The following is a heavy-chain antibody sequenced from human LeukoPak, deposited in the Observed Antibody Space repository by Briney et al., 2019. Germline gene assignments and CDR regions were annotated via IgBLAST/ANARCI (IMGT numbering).Heavy chain of an antibody. CDR3: AKDVVGQQWPENY. CDR1: AFIFSNYG. Sequence: GGSLRLSCVASAFIFSNYGMHWVRQAPGKGLEWVAFIQFDGSNELYADSVKGRFTISRDNSQNTLYLQMNSLRPDDTAVYYCAKDVVGQQWPENYWGQGTLVTVAS. CDR2: IQFDGSNE. D-gene: IGHD6-19*01. V-gene: IGHV3-30*02. J-gene: IGHJ4*02.